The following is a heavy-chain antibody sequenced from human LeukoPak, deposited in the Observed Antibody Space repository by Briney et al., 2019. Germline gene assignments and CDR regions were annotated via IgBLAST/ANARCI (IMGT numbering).Heavy chain of an antibody. CDR3: AREEHRLAEAGTSAFDL. V-gene: IGHV3-74*01. Sequence: GGSLRLSCVASGFTFSENWMHWVRQAPGKGLAWVSHINRDGGLTNYADSVKGRFTISRDNAKNTVYLQMSSLRVEDTAIYFCAREEHRLAEAGTSAFDLGGQGTLVTVSP. D-gene: IGHD6-13*01. CDR1: GFTFSENW. CDR2: INRDGGLT. J-gene: IGHJ3*01.